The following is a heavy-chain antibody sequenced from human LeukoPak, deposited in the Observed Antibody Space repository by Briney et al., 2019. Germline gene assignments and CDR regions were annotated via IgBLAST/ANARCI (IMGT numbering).Heavy chain of an antibody. CDR3: ARDPTGGDY. V-gene: IGHV3-30-3*01. J-gene: IGHJ4*02. CDR1: GFTFSSYA. CDR2: ISYDGSNK. Sequence: GGSLRLSCAASGFTFSSYAMHWVRQAPGKGLEWVAVISYDGSNKYYADSVKGRFTISRDNSKNTLYLQMNSLGAEDTAVYYCARDPTGGDYWGQGTLVTVSS.